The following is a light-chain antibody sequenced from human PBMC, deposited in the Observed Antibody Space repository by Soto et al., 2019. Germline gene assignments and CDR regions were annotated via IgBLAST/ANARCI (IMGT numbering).Light chain of an antibody. CDR3: QQTHSVPLT. V-gene: IGKV1-39*01. CDR2: AAS. J-gene: IGKJ5*01. CDR1: ETISRS. Sequence: DIQMTQSPSSLSASVVDRVTITGLASETISRSLNWFQQKPGKAPKLLIYAASILQNEVPSRFSGSGSGTDFTLSITSLQFEDFATYYCQQTHSVPLTFGQGTRLEIK.